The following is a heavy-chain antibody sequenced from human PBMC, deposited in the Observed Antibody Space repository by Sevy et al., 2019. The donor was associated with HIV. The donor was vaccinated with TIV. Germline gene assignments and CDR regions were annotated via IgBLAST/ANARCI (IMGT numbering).Heavy chain of an antibody. CDR1: GFTFSNAW. J-gene: IGHJ4*02. CDR2: IKSKTDGGTT. V-gene: IGHV3-15*01. CDR3: TTDTLRDYFDY. Sequence: WGSLRLSCAASGFTFSNAWMSWVRQAPGKGLEWVGRIKSKTDGGTTDYAAPMKGRFTISRDDSKNTLYLQMNSLKTEDTAVYYCTTDTLRDYFDYWGQGTLVTVSS.